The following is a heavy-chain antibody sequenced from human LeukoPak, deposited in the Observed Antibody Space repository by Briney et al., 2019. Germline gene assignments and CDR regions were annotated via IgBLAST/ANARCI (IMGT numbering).Heavy chain of an antibody. CDR3: ARKGASNWFDP. Sequence: SETLSLTCIVSGGSTDSYYWSWIRQPPGQGLEWIGYIEYSGSTTYNPSLKSRVSISLDTSKSQVSLKVTSLTVADTAVYYCARKGASNWFDPWGQGTLVTVSS. J-gene: IGHJ5*02. V-gene: IGHV4-59*12. D-gene: IGHD1-26*01. CDR1: GGSTDSYY. CDR2: IEYSGST.